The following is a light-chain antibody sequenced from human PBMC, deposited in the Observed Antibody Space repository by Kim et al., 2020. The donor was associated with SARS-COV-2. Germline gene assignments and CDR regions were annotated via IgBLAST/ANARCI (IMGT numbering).Light chain of an antibody. CDR3: NSRESSGNHWV. V-gene: IGLV3-19*01. CDR1: SLRSYY. CDR2: GKN. J-gene: IGLJ3*02. Sequence: SSELTQDTAVSVALGQTVRITCQGDSLRSYYASWYQQKPGQAPVLVIYGKNNRRSGIPDRFSGSSSGNTGSLTITGAQAEGEADYYCNSRESSGNHWVFG.